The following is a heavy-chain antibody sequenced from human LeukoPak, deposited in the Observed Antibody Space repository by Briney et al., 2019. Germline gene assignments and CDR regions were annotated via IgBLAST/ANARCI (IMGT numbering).Heavy chain of an antibody. V-gene: IGHV4-59*01. CDR3: ARAANYGDYCRFDP. CDR2: LYYSGST. CDR1: VGSTTSYY. Sequence: KPSETLSLTCTVSVGSTTSYYCSSIAQPPGKGLEWIGYLYYSGSTNYNPSLKSPVTLSVDTSKNQFSLTLSSVTAADTAVYYCARAANYGDYCRFDPWGQGTLVTVSS. D-gene: IGHD4-17*01. J-gene: IGHJ5*02.